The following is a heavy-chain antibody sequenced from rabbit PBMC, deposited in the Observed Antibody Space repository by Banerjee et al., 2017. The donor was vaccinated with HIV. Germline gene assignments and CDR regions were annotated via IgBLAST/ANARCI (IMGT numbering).Heavy chain of an antibody. D-gene: IGHD1-1*01. V-gene: IGHV1S40*01. CDR3: GRDCSPSPHPARSDL. Sequence: QSLEESGGDLVKPGASLTLTCTASGFSFSVYYMCWVRQAPGKGLEWIACIYAGSSGSTYYASWAKGRFTISKTSSTTVTLHMTSRPPAGSAPYFCGRDCSPSPHPARSDL. CDR2: IYAGSSGST. CDR1: GFSFSVYY. J-gene: IGHJ6*01.